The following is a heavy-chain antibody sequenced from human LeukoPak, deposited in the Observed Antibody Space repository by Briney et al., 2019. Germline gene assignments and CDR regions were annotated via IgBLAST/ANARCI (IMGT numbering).Heavy chain of an antibody. CDR2: ITSNGDTT. Sequence: GGSLRLSCSASGFTFSSYAMHWVRQAPGKGLEYVSSITSNGDTTYYTDSVKGRFTISRDNSKNTLYLQMSSLRAEDTAVYYCLKDRLGTGDYWGQGTLVRVSS. CDR3: LKDRLGTGDY. J-gene: IGHJ4*02. V-gene: IGHV3-64D*06. D-gene: IGHD7-27*01. CDR1: GFTFSSYA.